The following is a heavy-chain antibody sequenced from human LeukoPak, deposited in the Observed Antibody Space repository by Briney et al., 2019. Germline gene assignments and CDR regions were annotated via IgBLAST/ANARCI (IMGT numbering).Heavy chain of an antibody. D-gene: IGHD3-10*01. CDR1: AYTFTSYD. CDR3: ARRFSGSGSPITY. CDR2: MNPNSGKT. Sequence: ASVTVSFKASAYTFTSYDINRVRQAHGQGLERMGWMNPNSGKTGYAQKYQGRVTMTRNTSISTAYMELSSLRSEDTAVYYCARRFSGSGSPITYWGQGTLVTVSS. J-gene: IGHJ4*02. V-gene: IGHV1-8*02.